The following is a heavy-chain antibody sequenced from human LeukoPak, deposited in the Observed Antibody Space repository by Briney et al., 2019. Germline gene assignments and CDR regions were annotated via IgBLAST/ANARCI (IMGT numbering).Heavy chain of an antibody. Sequence: AEPLSLTCTVSGRPIRRYYWSWIRQPPGKGLEWIGYIYYSGSTTYKPSLKSRVSILVDTSKNQFSLRLSSVTAADTAVYYFARYASNTGPAFDIWGQGTMVTVSS. CDR1: GRPIRRYY. D-gene: IGHD2-2*01. CDR2: IYYSGST. V-gene: IGHV4-59*01. CDR3: ARYASNTGPAFDI. J-gene: IGHJ3*02.